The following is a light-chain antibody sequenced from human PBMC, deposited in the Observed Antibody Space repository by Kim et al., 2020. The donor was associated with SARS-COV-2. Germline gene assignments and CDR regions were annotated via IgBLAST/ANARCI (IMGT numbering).Light chain of an antibody. CDR1: NLRNYF. CDR3: STRDRRNHVL. V-gene: IGLV3-19*01. CDR2: GNN. Sequence: SSELTQDPTVSVALGQTVTITCTGDNLRNYFASWYQQKPGQAPVLVIYGNNHRPSGISDRFSGSSSRNTGALIITGAQVEDEADYYCSTRDRRNHVLFGG. J-gene: IGLJ2*01.